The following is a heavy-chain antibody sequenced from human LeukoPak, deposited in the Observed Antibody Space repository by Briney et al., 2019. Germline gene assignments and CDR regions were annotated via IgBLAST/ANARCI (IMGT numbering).Heavy chain of an antibody. V-gene: IGHV3-48*01. Sequence: GGSLRLSCVDSAFTFRTYRMQWVRQAAGKGMDWVSYSSSDSRKIYYAGSMKGRFTISRDNAKNSLFLHMNSLRSEDTAVYYCARAFYSSSWAPVDFWGQGTLL. D-gene: IGHD6-13*01. CDR3: ARAFYSSSWAPVDF. J-gene: IGHJ4*02. CDR2: SSSDSRKI. CDR1: AFTFRTYR.